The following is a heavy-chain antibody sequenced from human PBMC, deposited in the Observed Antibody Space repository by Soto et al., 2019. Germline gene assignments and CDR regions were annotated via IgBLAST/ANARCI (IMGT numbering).Heavy chain of an antibody. CDR1: GGSLGNYG. V-gene: IGHV1-69*12. Sequence: QVQLVQSGAEVKKPGSSVKVSCKASGGSLGNYGISWVRQAPGQGLEWMGGIIPVFGTANYAQKFQGRVTITADDSTNIVYMDVTSQISEDTAVSYCARGDATKIVVTTYYAMDFWGQGTTVTVSS. CDR3: ARGDATKIVVTTYYAMDF. D-gene: IGHD4-17*01. CDR2: IIPVFGTA. J-gene: IGHJ6*02.